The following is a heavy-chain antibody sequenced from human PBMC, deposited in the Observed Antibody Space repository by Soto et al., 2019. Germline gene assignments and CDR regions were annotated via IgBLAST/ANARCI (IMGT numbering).Heavy chain of an antibody. Sequence: GGSLRPSCAVSGFTLGTYTMNWVSQAPENGLEWVSSIRISSSDRYYRDSVRGRFTISRDNAKTALYLQMNSLRAYAKAVYLCVTGMNPLFGGQGTLAPVSP. CDR2: IRISSSDR. CDR3: VTGMNPLF. CDR1: GFTLGTYT. V-gene: IGHV3-21*06. J-gene: IGHJ4*01.